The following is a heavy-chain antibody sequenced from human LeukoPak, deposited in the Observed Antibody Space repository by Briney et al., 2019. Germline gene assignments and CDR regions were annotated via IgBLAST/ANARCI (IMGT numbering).Heavy chain of an antibody. Sequence: SETLSLTCTVSGGSISSGSYYWSWIRQPAGKGLEWIGRIYTSGSTNYNPSLKSRVTISVDTSKNQFSLKLSSVTAADTAVYYCARGRRVVVIFDYWGQGTLVTVSS. CDR3: ARGRRVVVIFDY. D-gene: IGHD3-22*01. CDR2: IYTSGST. J-gene: IGHJ4*02. CDR1: GGSISSGSYY. V-gene: IGHV4-61*02.